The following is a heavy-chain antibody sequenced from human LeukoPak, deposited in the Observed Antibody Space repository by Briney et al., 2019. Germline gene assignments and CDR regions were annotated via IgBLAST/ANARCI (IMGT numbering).Heavy chain of an antibody. Sequence: PGRSLRLSCAASGFTFSSYGMHWVRQAPGKGLEWVAVIWYDGSNKHYADSVKGRFTISRDNSKNTLYLQMNNLRAEDTAVYYCAKRGSSYWYFDLWGRGTLVTVSS. J-gene: IGHJ2*01. CDR3: AKRGSSYWYFDL. CDR2: IWYDGSNK. D-gene: IGHD3-16*01. CDR1: GFTFSSYG. V-gene: IGHV3-33*03.